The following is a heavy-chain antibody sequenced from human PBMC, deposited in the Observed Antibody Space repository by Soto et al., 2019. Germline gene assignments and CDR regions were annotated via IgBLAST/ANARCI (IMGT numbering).Heavy chain of an antibody. CDR3: ATDHGMTTVVTRPGAFDI. J-gene: IGHJ3*02. V-gene: IGHV1-24*01. Sequence: QVQLVQSGAEVKKPGASVKVSCKVSGYTLTELSMHWVRQAPGKGLEWMGGFDPEDGETIYAQKFQGRVTMTEDTSTDTAYMELSSLRSEDTAVYYCATDHGMTTVVTRPGAFDIWGQGTMVTVSS. CDR1: GYTLTELS. D-gene: IGHD4-17*01. CDR2: FDPEDGET.